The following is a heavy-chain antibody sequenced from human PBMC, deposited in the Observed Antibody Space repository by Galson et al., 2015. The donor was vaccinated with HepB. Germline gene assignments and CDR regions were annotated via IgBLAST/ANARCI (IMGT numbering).Heavy chain of an antibody. Sequence: SLRLSCAASGFRFNNYAMSWVRQAPGKGLEWVSGMSGSGGSTYYADSVKGRFTISRDNSKNTLWLQMSSLRAEDTAVYYCAKNPYYASNGYYFFDFWGQGTRVTVSS. V-gene: IGHV3-23*01. CDR3: AKNPYYASNGYYFFDF. D-gene: IGHD3-22*01. CDR2: MSGSGGST. J-gene: IGHJ4*02. CDR1: GFRFNNYA.